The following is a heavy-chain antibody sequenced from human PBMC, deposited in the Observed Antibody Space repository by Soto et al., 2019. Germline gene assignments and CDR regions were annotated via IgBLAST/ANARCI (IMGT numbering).Heavy chain of an antibody. D-gene: IGHD3-10*01. CDR3: ASIWFGDFDY. Sequence: SENLSLTCTVSGGSISTYYWSWIRQPPGKGLEWIGYIYYSGSTNYNPSLKSRVTISVDTSKNQISLKLDSVTAADTAVYYCASIWFGDFDYWGHGTLVTVSS. CDR2: IYYSGST. J-gene: IGHJ4*01. V-gene: IGHV4-59*08. CDR1: GGSISTYY.